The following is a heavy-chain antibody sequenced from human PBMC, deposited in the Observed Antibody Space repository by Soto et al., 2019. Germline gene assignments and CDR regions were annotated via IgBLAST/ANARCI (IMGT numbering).Heavy chain of an antibody. D-gene: IGHD3-3*01. J-gene: IGHJ3*02. CDR2: IGTAGDT. CDR3: ARARHRITIFGVVLDAFDI. CDR1: GFTFSSYD. V-gene: IGHV3-13*01. Sequence: EVQLVESGGGLVQPWGSLRLSCAASGFTFSSYDMHWVRQATGKGLECASAIGTAGDTYYPGSVKGRFTISRENAKNSLYLQMNSLRAGDTAVYYCARARHRITIFGVVLDAFDIWGQGTMVTVSS.